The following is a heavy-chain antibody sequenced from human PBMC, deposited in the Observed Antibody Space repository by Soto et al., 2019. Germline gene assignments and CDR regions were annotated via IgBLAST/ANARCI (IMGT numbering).Heavy chain of an antibody. D-gene: IGHD6-13*01. J-gene: IGHJ4*02. CDR1: GGSISSSSYY. CDR2: IYYSGST. V-gene: IGHV4-39*01. Sequence: SETLSLTCTVSGGSISSSSYYWGWIRQPPGKGLEWIGSIYYSGSTYYNPSLKSRVTISVDTSKNQFSLKLSSVTAADTAVYYCARLVGVEQLVFDYWGQGTLVTVSS. CDR3: ARLVGVEQLVFDY.